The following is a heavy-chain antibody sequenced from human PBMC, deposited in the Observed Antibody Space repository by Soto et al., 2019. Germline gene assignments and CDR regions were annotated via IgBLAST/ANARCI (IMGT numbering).Heavy chain of an antibody. CDR2: IYHSGST. D-gene: IGHD2-15*01. V-gene: IGHV4-30-2*01. CDR1: GGSISSGGYS. J-gene: IGHJ5*02. Sequence: QLQLQESGSGLVKPSQTLSLTCAVSGGSISSGGYSWSWIRQPPGKGLEWIGYIYHSGSTYYNPYHNSRVTISVDRSKNQFSLKLSSVTAADTAVYYCARDRCSGGSCLARFDPWGQGTLVTVSS. CDR3: ARDRCSGGSCLARFDP.